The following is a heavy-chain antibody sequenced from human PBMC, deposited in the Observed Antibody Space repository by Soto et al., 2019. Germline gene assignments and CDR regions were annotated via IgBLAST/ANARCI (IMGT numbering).Heavy chain of an antibody. CDR3: ARGGIAAAAPPDY. V-gene: IGHV4-31*03. CDR2: IYYSGST. D-gene: IGHD6-13*01. Sequence: QVQLQESGPGLVKPSQTLSLTCTVSGGSISSGGYYWSWIRQHPGKGLEWIGYIYYSGSTYYNPYLKSRVTISVDTSKNQCSLKLSSVTAADTAVYYCARGGIAAAAPPDYWGQGPLVTVSS. J-gene: IGHJ4*02. CDR1: GGSISSGGYY.